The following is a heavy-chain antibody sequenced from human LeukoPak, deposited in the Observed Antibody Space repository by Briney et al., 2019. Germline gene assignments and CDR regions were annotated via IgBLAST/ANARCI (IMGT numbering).Heavy chain of an antibody. CDR2: ITGRGDST. CDR3: ARLSSDSGETVGY. D-gene: IGHD3-10*01. J-gene: IGHJ4*02. V-gene: IGHV3-23*01. CDR1: GFTFSSYA. Sequence: PGGSLRLSCAVSGFTFSSYAMSWVRQAPGKGLEWVSAITGRGDSTYYADSVKGRFTVSRDNSKNTLFLQMNSLRAEDTAVYYCARLSSDSGETVGYWGQGTLVTVSS.